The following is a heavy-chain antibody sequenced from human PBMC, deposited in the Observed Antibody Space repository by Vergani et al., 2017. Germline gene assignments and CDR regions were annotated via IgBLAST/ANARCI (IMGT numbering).Heavy chain of an antibody. CDR3: AXDRGYCSSTSCRYYYYYYIDV. J-gene: IGHJ6*03. CDR1: GGTFSSYA. CDR2: IIPIFGTA. V-gene: IGHV1-69*01. Sequence: QVQLVQSGAEVKKPGSSVKVSCKASGGTFSSYAISWVRQAPGQGLEWMGGIIPIFGTANYAQKFQGRVTITADESTSTAYMELSSLRSEDTAVYYCAXDRGYCSSTSCRYYYYYYIDVWGKGTTVTVSS. D-gene: IGHD2-2*01.